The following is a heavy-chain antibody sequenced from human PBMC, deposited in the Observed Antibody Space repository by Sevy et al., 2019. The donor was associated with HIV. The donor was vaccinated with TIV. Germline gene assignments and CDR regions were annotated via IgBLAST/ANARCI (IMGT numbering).Heavy chain of an antibody. D-gene: IGHD3-10*01. CDR1: GFTFTSYS. CDR3: ARSTYYYASGTFRESDF. J-gene: IGHJ4*02. V-gene: IGHV3-21*01. Sequence: GGSLRLSCAASGFTFTSYSMTWFRQAPGRGLEWVSSISKHSNYIYYASSVEGRFTISRDNAQDSLYLQMISLRAEDTGLYYCARSTYYYASGTFRESDFWGQGTLVTVSS. CDR2: ISKHSNYI.